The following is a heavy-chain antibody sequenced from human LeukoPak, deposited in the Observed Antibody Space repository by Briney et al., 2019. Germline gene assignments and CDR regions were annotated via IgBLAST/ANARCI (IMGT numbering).Heavy chain of an antibody. D-gene: IGHD5-18*01. Sequence: GGSLRLSCTASGFTFSNYNMNWVRQAPGKGLEWVSSSSGSGSYIYYADSVKARFTISRDNAKNSLYLQMNSLRAEDTAVYYCARRGYSYEIDYWGQGTLVTVSS. V-gene: IGHV3-21*01. J-gene: IGHJ4*02. CDR2: SSGSGSYI. CDR1: GFTFSNYN. CDR3: ARRGYSYEIDY.